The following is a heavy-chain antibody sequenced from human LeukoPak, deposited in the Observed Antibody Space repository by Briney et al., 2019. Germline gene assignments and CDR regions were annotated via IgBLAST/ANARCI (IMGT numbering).Heavy chain of an antibody. J-gene: IGHJ4*02. Sequence: ASVKVSCKSSGYTFNSYGITWVRQAPGQGLEWMGWIHTYNGHTNYAQKLQGRVTMTTDTSTSTAYMELRSLRSDDTAVYYCARGYSSSWYPGSAFDYWGQGTLVTVSS. D-gene: IGHD6-13*01. CDR1: GYTFNSYG. CDR2: IHTYNGHT. CDR3: ARGYSSSWYPGSAFDY. V-gene: IGHV1-18*01.